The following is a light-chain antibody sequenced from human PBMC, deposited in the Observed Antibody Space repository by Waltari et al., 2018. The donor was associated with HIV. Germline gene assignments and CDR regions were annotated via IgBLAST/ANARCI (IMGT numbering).Light chain of an antibody. CDR2: KAS. CDR3: QQYDSFSS. J-gene: IGKJ4*01. V-gene: IGKV1-5*03. CDR1: QSISSR. Sequence: DIQMTQSPSTLSASVGDRVPITCRASQSISSRLAWYQQKPGKAPKLLIYKASSLESGVPSRFSGSGSGTEFTLTISSLQPHDFATYYCQQYDSFSSFGGGTRVEIK.